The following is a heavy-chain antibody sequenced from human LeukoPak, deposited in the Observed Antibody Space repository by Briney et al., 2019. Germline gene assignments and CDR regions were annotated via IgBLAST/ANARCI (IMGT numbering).Heavy chain of an antibody. CDR3: ARIRDGYNDAYDI. V-gene: IGHV1-46*01. CDR1: GYTFTGYY. D-gene: IGHD5-24*01. J-gene: IGHJ3*02. Sequence: ASVKVSCKASGYTFTGYYLHWVRQAPGQGLEWMGLINPGGDNTNYAQNFQGRVTMTRDTSASTVYMELSSLRSEDTAIYYCARIRDGYNDAYDIWGQGTVVTVPS. CDR2: INPGGDNT.